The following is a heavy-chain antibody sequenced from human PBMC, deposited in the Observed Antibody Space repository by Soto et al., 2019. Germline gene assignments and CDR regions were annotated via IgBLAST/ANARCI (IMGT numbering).Heavy chain of an antibody. CDR1: VDSVSSNLAA. V-gene: IGHV6-1*01. Sequence: PSPTCSLASAISVDSVSSNLAAWNWSRQSPSIGREWLGMTYYRNKCYNDYAVSVKSRITINPDTSKNQFSLQLKSVTPEDKAVYYCARLVGVTMVRGIIFPDNWFDSWGQGTKVTISS. D-gene: IGHD3-10*01. CDR3: ARLVGVTMVRGIIFPDNWFDS. CDR2: TYYRNKCYN. J-gene: IGHJ5*01.